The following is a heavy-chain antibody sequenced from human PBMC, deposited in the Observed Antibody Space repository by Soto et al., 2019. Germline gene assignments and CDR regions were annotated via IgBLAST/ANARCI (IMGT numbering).Heavy chain of an antibody. Sequence: QVQLVQSGAEVKKPGSSVKVSCKASGGTFSSYAISWVRQAPGQGLEWMGGIIPIFGTANYAQKFQGRVTITADESTSTAYVELRILRSEDTAVDYCARDQARGWPSCYAYWGQGTLVTVSS. CDR3: ARDQARGWPSCYAY. CDR1: GGTFSSYA. D-gene: IGHD2-2*01. J-gene: IGHJ4*02. CDR2: IIPIFGTA. V-gene: IGHV1-69*12.